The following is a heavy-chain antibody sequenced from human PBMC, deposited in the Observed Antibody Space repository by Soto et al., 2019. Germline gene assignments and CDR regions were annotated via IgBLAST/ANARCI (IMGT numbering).Heavy chain of an antibody. CDR3: AKERWVGYGMDV. Sequence: EVQLLESGGGLVQPGGSLRLSCAASGFTFNNYAMSWVRQAPGKGLEWVSTISSSGGSTYYADSVKGRFTISRDNSKNTLYLQMNSLRAEDTAVYYCAKERWVGYGMDVWGQGTTVTVSS. V-gene: IGHV3-23*01. CDR1: GFTFNNYA. D-gene: IGHD1-26*01. CDR2: ISSSGGST. J-gene: IGHJ6*02.